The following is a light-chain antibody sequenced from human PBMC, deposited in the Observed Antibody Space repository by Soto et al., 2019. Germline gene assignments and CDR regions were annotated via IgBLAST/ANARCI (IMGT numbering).Light chain of an antibody. CDR2: QTS. J-gene: IGKJ1*01. CDR1: QYINTR. Sequence: EIVLTQSPATLSSFPRDRVTLXWRASQYINTRLAWYQHRPGQAPRLLIYQTSIRAAGIPARFSASGSGTDFTLTISDVQPEDFALYYCHQRQSWPRTFGQGTKVDIK. V-gene: IGKV3-11*01. CDR3: HQRQSWPRT.